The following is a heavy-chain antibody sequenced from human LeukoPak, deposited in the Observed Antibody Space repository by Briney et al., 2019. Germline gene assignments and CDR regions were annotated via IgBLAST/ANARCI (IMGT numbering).Heavy chain of an antibody. V-gene: IGHV3-33*01. CDR1: GFTFFTYG. CDR3: AREPLDY. CDR2: IWYDGSNK. Sequence: GGSLRLSCAASGFTFFTYGMHWVRQAPGKGLEWVAVIWYDGSNKHYADSVKGRFTISRDNAKNSLYLQMNSLRDEDTAVYYCAREPLDYWGQGTLVTVSS. J-gene: IGHJ4*02.